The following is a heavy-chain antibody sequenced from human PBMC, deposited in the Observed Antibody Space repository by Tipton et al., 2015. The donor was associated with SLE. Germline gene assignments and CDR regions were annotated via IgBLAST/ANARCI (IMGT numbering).Heavy chain of an antibody. CDR1: GDSITRSDGY. CDR2: VYYSGRT. CDR3: ARASERIGHFDY. D-gene: IGHD1-1*01. V-gene: IGHV4-39*07. Sequence: TLSLTCTVSGDSITRSDGYWGWIRQPPGKGLEWIGNVYYSGRTYYNPSLKSRVTISLDTSKSQFSLELSSVTAADTAVYYCARASERIGHFDYWGRGTLVTVSS. J-gene: IGHJ4*02.